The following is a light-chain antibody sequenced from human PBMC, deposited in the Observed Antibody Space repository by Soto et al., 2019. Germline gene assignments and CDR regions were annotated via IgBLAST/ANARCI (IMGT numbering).Light chain of an antibody. CDR1: QSISSW. CDR2: KAS. CDR3: HQYNSYPWT. V-gene: IGKV1-5*03. J-gene: IGKJ1*01. Sequence: DIKMTQSPSTLSASVGDRVTITCRASQSISSWLAWYQQKPGKAPKLLIYKASSLESGVPSRFSGSGSGTEFTLPISSLQPDDFATYYCHQYNSYPWTFGQGTKVEIK.